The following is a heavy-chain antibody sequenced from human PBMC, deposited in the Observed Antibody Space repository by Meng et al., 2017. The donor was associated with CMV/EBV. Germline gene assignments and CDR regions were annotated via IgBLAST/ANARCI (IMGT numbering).Heavy chain of an antibody. Sequence: SVKVSCKASGGTFSSYTISWVQQAPGQGLEWMGRIIPILGIANYAQKFQGRVTITADKSTSTAYMELSSLRSEDTAVYYCARDPRYCSSTSCSDFQHWGQGTLVTVSS. CDR1: GGTFSSYT. CDR3: ARDPRYCSSTSCSDFQH. V-gene: IGHV1-69*04. J-gene: IGHJ1*01. D-gene: IGHD2-2*01. CDR2: IIPILGIA.